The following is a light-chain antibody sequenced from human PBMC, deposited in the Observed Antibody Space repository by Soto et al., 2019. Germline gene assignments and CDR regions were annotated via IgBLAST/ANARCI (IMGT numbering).Light chain of an antibody. Sequence: AIQLTQSPSSLSASLGDTVIITCRASQDITSDLAWYQQRPEKAPVLLIYDASRLESGVPPRFSGGGSGTEFSLTISSLQPEDFATYFVQQFNASPRTFGQGTKVDIK. J-gene: IGKJ1*01. CDR2: DAS. CDR3: QQFNASPRT. V-gene: IGKV1-13*02. CDR1: QDITSD.